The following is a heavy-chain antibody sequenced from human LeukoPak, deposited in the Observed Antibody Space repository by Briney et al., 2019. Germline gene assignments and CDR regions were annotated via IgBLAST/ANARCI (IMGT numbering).Heavy chain of an antibody. CDR1: GYTFTNYA. D-gene: IGHD3-16*02. CDR2: IHPSTGNP. Sequence: ASVKVSCKASGYTFTNYAMNWMRQAPGQGLEWMGWIHPSTGNPTYAQCFTGRFIFSLDNSVSTTYLQISSLKAEDTAVYYFARAYQRLGELSLPDYWGKGTLVNVSS. V-gene: IGHV7-4-1*02. CDR3: ARAYQRLGELSLPDY. J-gene: IGHJ4*02.